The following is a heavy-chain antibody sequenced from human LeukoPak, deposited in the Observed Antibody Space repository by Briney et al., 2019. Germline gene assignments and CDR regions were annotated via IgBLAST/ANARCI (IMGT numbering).Heavy chain of an antibody. V-gene: IGHV3-23*01. CDR1: GFTFSSYG. CDR2: IGGRGGSA. Sequence: GGSLRLSCAASGFTFSSYGMSWVRQAPGKGLEWVSSIGGRGGSAYYADSVKGRFTISRDNSKNTLYLRMNSLRAEDTAVYYCAKQGRDWLRDYYYYMDVWGKGTTVTVSS. CDR3: AKQGRDWLRDYYYYMDV. J-gene: IGHJ6*03. D-gene: IGHD3-9*01.